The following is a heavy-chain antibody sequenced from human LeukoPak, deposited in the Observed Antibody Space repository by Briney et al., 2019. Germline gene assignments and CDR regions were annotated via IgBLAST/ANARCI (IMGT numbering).Heavy chain of an antibody. CDR3: AKFHPPHSSSWYLNWFDP. CDR1: GFTFSSYG. Sequence: GGSLRLSCAASGFTFSSYGMHWVRQAPGKGLEWVAFIRYDGSNKYYADSVKGRFTISRDNSKNTLYLQMNSLRAEDTAVYYCAKFHPPHSSSWYLNWFDPWGQGTLVTVSS. CDR2: IRYDGSNK. J-gene: IGHJ5*02. V-gene: IGHV3-30*02. D-gene: IGHD6-13*01.